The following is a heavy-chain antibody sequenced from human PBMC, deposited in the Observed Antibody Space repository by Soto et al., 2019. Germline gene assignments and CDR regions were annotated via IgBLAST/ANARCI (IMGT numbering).Heavy chain of an antibody. D-gene: IGHD2-2*01. V-gene: IGHV3-21*01. Sequence: EVQLVESGGGLVKPGGSLRLSCAASGFTFSNYGMNWVRQAPGKGLEWVSSISSSGNYMYYADSVKGRFTISRDNAKNALYLQMNSLRAEDTAVDYCARDCRSTSCYGGHFDYWGQGTLVTVSS. CDR3: ARDCRSTSCYGGHFDY. J-gene: IGHJ4*02. CDR2: ISSSGNYM. CDR1: GFTFSNYG.